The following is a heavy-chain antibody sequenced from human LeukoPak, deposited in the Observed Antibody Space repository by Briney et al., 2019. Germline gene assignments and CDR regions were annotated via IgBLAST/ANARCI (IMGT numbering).Heavy chain of an antibody. CDR3: ARGMGYDYVWGSYRPSDY. V-gene: IGHV1-46*01. CDR1: GYTFTGYY. CDR2: INTSGGIT. Sequence: ASVKISCKASGYTFTGYYMHWVRQAPGQGLEWMGIINTSGGITSYAQKFQGRVTMTRDTPTSTVYMELSSLKSEDTAVYYCARGMGYDYVWGSYRPSDYWGQRTLVTVSS. D-gene: IGHD3-16*02. J-gene: IGHJ4*02.